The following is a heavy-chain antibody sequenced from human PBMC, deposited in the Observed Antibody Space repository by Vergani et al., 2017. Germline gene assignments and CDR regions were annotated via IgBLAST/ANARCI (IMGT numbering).Heavy chain of an antibody. CDR1: GGSFTSYH. CDR2: IDHTGRP. J-gene: IGHJ6*03. D-gene: IGHD4-11*01. Sequence: QVQLQQWGGGLLKPSETLSLTCVVNGGSFTSYHWTWIRQSPGEGLECVGDIDHTGRPDYNPSLKSRRTMSVDKSRNQFSLTLNSVTATNTAIYFCARVNTETNGHLYYYYYMDVWGQGTAVTVS. CDR3: ARVNTETNGHLYYYYYMDV. V-gene: IGHV4-34*01.